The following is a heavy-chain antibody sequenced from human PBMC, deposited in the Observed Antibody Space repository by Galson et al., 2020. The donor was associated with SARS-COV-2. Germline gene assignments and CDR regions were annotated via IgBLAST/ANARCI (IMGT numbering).Heavy chain of an antibody. J-gene: IGHJ4*02. V-gene: IGHV3-48*04. D-gene: IGHD1-1*01. CDR2: IRSSSGSI. Sequence: WGSLRLSCAASGFTFSSYNMNWVRQTPVKGLELVAYIRSSSGSIYYADSVKGRFTISRDNAKSSLYLQLSSLRVEDTAVYYCATERLESWGQGTLVTVSS. CDR3: ATERLES. CDR1: GFTFSSYN.